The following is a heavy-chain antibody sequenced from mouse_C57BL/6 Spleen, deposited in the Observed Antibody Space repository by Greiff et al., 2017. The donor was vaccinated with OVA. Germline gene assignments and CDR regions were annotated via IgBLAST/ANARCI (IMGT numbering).Heavy chain of an antibody. V-gene: IGHV3-6*01. J-gene: IGHJ1*03. Sequence: DVKLQESGPGLVKPSQSLSLTCSVTGYSITSGYYWNWIRQFPGNKLEWMGYISYDGSNNYNPSLKNRISITRDTSKNQFFLKLNSVTTEDTATYYCARAGAWDFDVWGTGTTVTVSS. D-gene: IGHD4-1*01. CDR2: ISYDGSN. CDR1: GYSITSGYY. CDR3: ARAGAWDFDV.